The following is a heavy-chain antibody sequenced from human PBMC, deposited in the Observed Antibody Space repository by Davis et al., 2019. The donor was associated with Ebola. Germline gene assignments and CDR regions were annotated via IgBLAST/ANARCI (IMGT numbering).Heavy chain of an antibody. CDR3: ARGSQQQLVPDDY. J-gene: IGHJ4*02. CDR1: GYTFTGYY. Sequence: ASVKVSCKASGYTFTGYYMHWVRQAPGQGLEWMGWINPNSGGTNYAQKFQGWVTMTRDTSISTAYMELRSLRSDDTAVYYCARGSQQQLVPDDYWGQGTLVTVSS. D-gene: IGHD6-13*01. CDR2: INPNSGGT. V-gene: IGHV1-2*04.